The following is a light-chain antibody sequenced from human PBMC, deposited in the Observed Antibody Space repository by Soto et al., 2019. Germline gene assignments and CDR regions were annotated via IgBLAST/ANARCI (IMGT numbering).Light chain of an antibody. V-gene: IGKV3-20*01. Sequence: EIVMTQSPATLSVSPGERATLSCTASQSVRSDYFAWYQQXPGQAPRVIIFGVSTRATGVPDRFSGSGSGTDLTPTISRLEPEDFALCYCQQYGNSPLTFGGGTKVDI. CDR1: QSVRSDY. CDR2: GVS. CDR3: QQYGNSPLT. J-gene: IGKJ4*01.